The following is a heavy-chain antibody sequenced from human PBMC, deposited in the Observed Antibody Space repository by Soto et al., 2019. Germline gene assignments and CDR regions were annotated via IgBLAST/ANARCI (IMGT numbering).Heavy chain of an antibody. J-gene: IGHJ5*02. Sequence: GASVKVSCKASGGTFSSYAISWVRQAPGQGLEWMGGIIPIFGTANYAQKFQGRVTITADKSTSTAYMELSSLRSEDTAVYYCAREGYDYVWGSYRYAAGWFDPWGQGTLVTVSS. CDR1: GGTFSSYA. V-gene: IGHV1-69*06. CDR3: AREGYDYVWGSYRYAAGWFDP. D-gene: IGHD3-16*02. CDR2: IIPIFGTA.